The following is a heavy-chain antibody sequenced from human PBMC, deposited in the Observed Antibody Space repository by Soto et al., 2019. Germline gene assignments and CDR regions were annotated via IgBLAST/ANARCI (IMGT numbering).Heavy chain of an antibody. D-gene: IGHD1-26*01. V-gene: IGHV4-59*01. CDR2: IYYSGST. Sequence: TLSLTCTVSGGSISSYYWSWIRQPPGTGLEWIGNIYYSGSTNYNPSLKSRVTISVDTSKNQFSLKLDSVTAADTAVYYCARASGNFSPLDYWGQGTLVTVSS. CDR3: ARASGNFSPLDY. CDR1: GGSISSYY. J-gene: IGHJ4*02.